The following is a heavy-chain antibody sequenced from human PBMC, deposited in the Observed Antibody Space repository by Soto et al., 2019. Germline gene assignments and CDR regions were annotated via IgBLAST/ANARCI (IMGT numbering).Heavy chain of an antibody. CDR2: ISYDGSNK. Sequence: QVQLVESGGGVVQPGRSLRLSCAASGFTFSSYGMHWVRQAPGKGLEWVAVISYDGSNKYYADSVKGRFTISRDNSKNTLYLQMNSLRAEDTAVYYCAREDSYYYGSGSIRAGWGCVIWGQGTMVTVSS. V-gene: IGHV3-30*03. CDR1: GFTFSSYG. CDR3: AREDSYYYGSGSIRAGWGCVI. D-gene: IGHD3-10*01. J-gene: IGHJ3*02.